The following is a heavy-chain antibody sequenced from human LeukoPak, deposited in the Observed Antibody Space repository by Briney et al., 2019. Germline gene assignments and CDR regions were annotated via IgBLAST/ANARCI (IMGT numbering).Heavy chain of an antibody. CDR1: GGSISSYY. V-gene: IGHV4-4*07. CDR2: IYTSGST. J-gene: IGHJ6*03. CDR3: ARMRQLLWFGAGCYYYMDV. Sequence: KPSETLSLTCTVSGGSISSYYWSWIRQPAGKGLEWIGRIYTSGSTNYNPSLKSRVTMSVDTSKNQFSLKLSSVTAADTAVYYCARMRQLLWFGAGCYYYMDVWGKGTTVTVSS. D-gene: IGHD3-10*01.